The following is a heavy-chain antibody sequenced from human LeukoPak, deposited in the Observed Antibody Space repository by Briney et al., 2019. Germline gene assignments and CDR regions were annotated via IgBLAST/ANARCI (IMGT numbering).Heavy chain of an antibody. CDR1: GFTFIDYD. J-gene: IGHJ4*02. D-gene: IGHD6-19*01. CDR2: IAIRGDT. Sequence: PGGSRRFSCAASGFTFIDYDMHWVRQVIGKGLEWVSAIAIRGDTHHSGFVKGRFTISRENAGSSLYLQMNSLRAEDTAVYYCARGGIQVSGIDEFDYWGQGTLVTVSS. V-gene: IGHV3-13*01. CDR3: ARGGIQVSGIDEFDY.